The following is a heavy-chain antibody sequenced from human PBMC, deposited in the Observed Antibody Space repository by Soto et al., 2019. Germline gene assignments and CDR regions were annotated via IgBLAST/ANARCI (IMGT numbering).Heavy chain of an antibody. J-gene: IGHJ4*02. Sequence: GGSLRLSCAASGFTFSSYSMNWVRQAPGKGLEWVSSISSSSSYMYYADSVKGRFTISRDNAKNSLYLQMNSLRAEDTAVYYCARDTYDFWSGYYLFDYWGQGTLVTVSS. CDR2: ISSSSSYM. V-gene: IGHV3-21*01. CDR1: GFTFSSYS. CDR3: ARDTYDFWSGYYLFDY. D-gene: IGHD3-3*01.